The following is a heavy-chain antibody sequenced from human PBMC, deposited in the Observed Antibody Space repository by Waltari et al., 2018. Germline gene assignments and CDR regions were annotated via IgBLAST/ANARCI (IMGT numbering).Heavy chain of an antibody. CDR3: SRSRYDPYYFDY. CDR1: GFTFDDYA. CDR2: INWDGGSK. D-gene: IGHD1-1*01. J-gene: IGHJ4*02. Sequence: EVQLVESGGGLVKPGGSLRLSCAASGFTFDDYAMTWVRQAPGKGLEWVSRINWDGGSKYYAAAVKGRFTISRDNAKNTLYLQMDRLRAEDTALYYCSRSRYDPYYFDYWGQGVLVTVSS. V-gene: IGHV3-20*04.